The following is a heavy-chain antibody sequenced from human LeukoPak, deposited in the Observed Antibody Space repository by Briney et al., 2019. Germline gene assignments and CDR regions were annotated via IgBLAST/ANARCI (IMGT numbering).Heavy chain of an antibody. Sequence: GGSQRLSCAASGFTFSTYAVSWVRQAPGKGLEWVSSISGSGGSTYSADSVKGRFTISRDNSKNTLCLQTNSLRAEDTALYYCAKDRSCTNDICHGDFDYWGQGTLVTVSS. CDR2: ISGSGGST. CDR3: AKDRSCTNDICHGDFDY. J-gene: IGHJ4*02. D-gene: IGHD2-8*01. CDR1: GFTFSTYA. V-gene: IGHV3-23*01.